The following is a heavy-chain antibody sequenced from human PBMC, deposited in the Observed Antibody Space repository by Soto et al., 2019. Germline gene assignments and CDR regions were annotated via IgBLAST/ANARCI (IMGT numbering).Heavy chain of an antibody. CDR2: IYYSGSN. CDR1: GYSISSGYY. V-gene: IGHV4-38-2*01. Sequence: PSETLSLTCAVSGYSISSGYYWGWIRQPPGKGLEWIGSIYYSGSNYNKPSLKSRVTISVDTSKNQLSLKLSYVNAADTAVYYCARVEKYGMEVWGQGTTVT. CDR3: ARVEKYGMEV. J-gene: IGHJ6*02.